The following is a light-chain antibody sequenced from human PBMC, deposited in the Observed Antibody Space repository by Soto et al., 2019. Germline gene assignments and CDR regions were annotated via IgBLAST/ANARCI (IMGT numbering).Light chain of an antibody. V-gene: IGKV1-9*01. CDR3: QQYNNWPPWT. J-gene: IGKJ1*01. CDR1: QGISSY. CDR2: AAS. Sequence: DIQLTQSPSFLSASVGDRVTITCRASQGISSYLAWYQQKPGKAPKLLIYAASSLQSGVPSRFSGSGSGTDFTLTISSLQSEDYAIYYCQQYNNWPPWTFGQGTKVDIK.